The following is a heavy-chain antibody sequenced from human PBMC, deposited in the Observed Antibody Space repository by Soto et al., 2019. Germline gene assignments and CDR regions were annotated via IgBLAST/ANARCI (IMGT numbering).Heavy chain of an antibody. CDR3: ARGGSMIVVVPGDYGMDV. CDR1: GGTFSSYA. V-gene: IGHV1-69*06. J-gene: IGHJ6*02. Sequence: ASVKVSCKASGGTFSSYAISWARQAPGQGLEWMGGIIPIFGTANYAQKFQGRVTITADKSTSTAYMELSSLRSEDTAVYYCARGGSMIVVVPGDYGMDVWGQGTTVTVSS. CDR2: IIPIFGTA. D-gene: IGHD3-22*01.